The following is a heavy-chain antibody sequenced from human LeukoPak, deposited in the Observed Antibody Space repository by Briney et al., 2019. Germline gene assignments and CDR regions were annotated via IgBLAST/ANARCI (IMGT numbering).Heavy chain of an antibody. Sequence: SEALSLTCAVSGGSISSSNWWSWVRQPPGKGLEWIGEIYHSGSTNYNPSLKSRVTISVDTSENQFSLKLSSVTAADTAMYYCAYSTASFYGYVYWGQGTLVTVSS. CDR2: IYHSGST. D-gene: IGHD5-18*01. V-gene: IGHV4-4*02. CDR1: GGSISSSNW. CDR3: AYSTASFYGYVY. J-gene: IGHJ4*02.